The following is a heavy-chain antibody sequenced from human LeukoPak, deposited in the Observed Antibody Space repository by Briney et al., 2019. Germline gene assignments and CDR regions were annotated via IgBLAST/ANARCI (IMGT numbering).Heavy chain of an antibody. CDR1: GGSISSSSYY. CDR3: ARGGYCSGGSCSTDAFDI. V-gene: IGHV4-39*07. CDR2: IYYSGST. D-gene: IGHD2-15*01. Sequence: SETLSLTCTVSGGSISSSSYYWGWIRQPPGKGLEWIGSIYYSGSTYYNPSLKSRVTISVDTSKNQFSLKLSSVTAADTAVYYCARGGYCSGGSCSTDAFDIWGQGTMVTVSS. J-gene: IGHJ3*02.